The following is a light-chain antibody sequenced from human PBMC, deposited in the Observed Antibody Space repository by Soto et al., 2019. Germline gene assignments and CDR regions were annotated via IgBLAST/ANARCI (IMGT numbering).Light chain of an antibody. J-gene: IGKJ2*01. V-gene: IGKV3-11*01. CDR2: DAS. CDR1: QSVSSS. CDR3: QQRSNWPPKYT. Sequence: EIVLTQSPATLSLSPGERATLSCRASQSVSSSLAWYQQKPGQAPRLLLYDASNRATCIPARFSGSGSGTDFTLTIISLEPEDFAVYYCQQRSNWPPKYTFGQGTKLAIK.